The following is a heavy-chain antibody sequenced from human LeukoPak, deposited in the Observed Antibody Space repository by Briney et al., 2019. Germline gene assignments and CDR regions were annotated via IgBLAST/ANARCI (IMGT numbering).Heavy chain of an antibody. CDR2: IKQDGSEK. CDR3: AREYYSGSYYDY. Sequence: GGSLRLSCAASGFTFSSYWMSWVRQAPGKGLEGVANIKQDGSEKDYVDSVKGRFTISRDNTKNSLYLQMNSLRAEDTAVYYRAREYYSGSYYDYWGQGTLVTVSS. V-gene: IGHV3-7*01. D-gene: IGHD1-26*01. J-gene: IGHJ4*02. CDR1: GFTFSSYW.